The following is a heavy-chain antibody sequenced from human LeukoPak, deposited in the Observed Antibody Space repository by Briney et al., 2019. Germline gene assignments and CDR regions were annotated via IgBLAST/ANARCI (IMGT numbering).Heavy chain of an antibody. J-gene: IGHJ4*02. CDR1: GFTFISYA. Sequence: GGSLRLSCAASGFTFISYAMSWVRQAPGKGLEWVSDISGSAGGTYYADSVKGRFTISRDNSKNTLYLQMNSLRAEDTAVYYCAKSGIPARFFDYWGQGTLVTVSS. V-gene: IGHV3-23*01. D-gene: IGHD6-6*01. CDR3: AKSGIPARFFDY. CDR2: ISGSAGGT.